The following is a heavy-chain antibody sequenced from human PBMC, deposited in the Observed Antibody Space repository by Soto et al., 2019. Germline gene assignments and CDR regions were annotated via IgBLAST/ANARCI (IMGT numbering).Heavy chain of an antibody. CDR3: ENYYDSSGYYPYYYGMDV. CDR2: IYYSGST. J-gene: IGHJ6*02. V-gene: IGHV4-39*01. CDR1: GGSSSSSGYY. D-gene: IGHD3-22*01. Sequence: SETLSLTCTAAGGSSSSSGYYWGWIRQPPGKGLEWIGSIYYSGSTYYNPSLKSRVTISVDTSKNQFSLKLSSVTAADTAVYYCENYYDSSGYYPYYYGMDVWGQGTTVTVS.